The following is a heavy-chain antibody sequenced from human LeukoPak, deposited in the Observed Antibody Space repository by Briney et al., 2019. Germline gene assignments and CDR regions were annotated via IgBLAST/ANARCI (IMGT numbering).Heavy chain of an antibody. CDR2: INPNGGST. Sequence: ASVKVSCKASGYTFTSYYMHWVRQAPGQGLEWMGIINPNGGSTSYAQKFQGRVTMTRDMSTSTVYMELSSLRSEDTAVYYCARAGDYDILTGYLFDYWGQGTLVTVSS. V-gene: IGHV1-46*01. D-gene: IGHD3-9*01. CDR3: ARAGDYDILTGYLFDY. CDR1: GYTFTSYY. J-gene: IGHJ4*02.